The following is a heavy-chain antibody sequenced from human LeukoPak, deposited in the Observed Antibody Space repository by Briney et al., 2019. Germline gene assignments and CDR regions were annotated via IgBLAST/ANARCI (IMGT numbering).Heavy chain of an antibody. D-gene: IGHD6-13*01. CDR2: IYYSGST. J-gene: IGHJ3*02. V-gene: IGHV4-59*01. CDR3: ARFIAAAGNDAFDI. Sequence: SETLSLTCTVSGGSISSYYLSWIRQPPGKGLEWIGYIYYSGSTNYNPSLKSRLTISVDTSKNQFSLKLSSVTAADTAVYYCARFIAAAGNDAFDIWGQGTVVTVSS. CDR1: GGSISSYY.